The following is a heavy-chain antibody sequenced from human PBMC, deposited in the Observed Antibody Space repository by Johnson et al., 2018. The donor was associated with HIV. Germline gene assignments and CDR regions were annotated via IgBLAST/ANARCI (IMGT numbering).Heavy chain of an antibody. CDR1: GFTFTSYG. D-gene: IGHD6-13*01. CDR2: IRYDGSNK. Sequence: QVQLVESGGGVVQPGGSLRLSCAASGFTFTSYGMHWVRQAPGKGLEWVAFIRYDGSNKYYSDSVKGRFTISRDNSKNTLYLQMNSMRAEDTAGYYCAKYRQQLVRSAFDIWSQGTMVTVSS. CDR3: AKYRQQLVRSAFDI. J-gene: IGHJ3*02. V-gene: IGHV3-30*02.